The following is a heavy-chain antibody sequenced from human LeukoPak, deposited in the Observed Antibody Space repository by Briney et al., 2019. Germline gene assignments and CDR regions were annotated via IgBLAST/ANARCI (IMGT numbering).Heavy chain of an antibody. CDR3: ARVRSIVGATSFDY. J-gene: IGHJ4*02. V-gene: IGHV4-61*02. Sequence: SETLSLTCTVSGGSISSGSYYWSWIRQPAGKGLEWIGRIYTSGSTNYNPSLKSRVTISVDTSKNQFSLKLSSVTAADTAVYYCARVRSIVGATSFDYWGQGTLVTVSS. CDR1: GGSISSGSYY. CDR2: IYTSGST. D-gene: IGHD1-26*01.